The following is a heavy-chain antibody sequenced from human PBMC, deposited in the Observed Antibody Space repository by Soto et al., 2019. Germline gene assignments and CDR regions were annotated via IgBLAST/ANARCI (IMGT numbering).Heavy chain of an antibody. V-gene: IGHV3-33*01. CDR3: ARVQVRYCSSTSCPGNAFDI. J-gene: IGHJ3*02. CDR1: GFTFSSYG. D-gene: IGHD2-2*01. Sequence: GGSLRLCCAASGFTFSSYGMHWVRQAPGKGLEWVAVIWYDGSNKYYADSVKGRFTISRDNSKNTLYLQMNSLRAEDTAVYYCARVQVRYCSSTSCPGNAFDIWGQGTMVTVSS. CDR2: IWYDGSNK.